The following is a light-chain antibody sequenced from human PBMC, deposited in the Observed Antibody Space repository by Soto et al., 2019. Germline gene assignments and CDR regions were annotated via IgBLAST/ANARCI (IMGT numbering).Light chain of an antibody. CDR2: GAS. J-gene: IGKJ4*01. CDR1: QNVGSH. V-gene: IGKV3-15*01. CDR3: QQYYNWPPLT. Sequence: EILMTQSPATLSVSPGERATLSCRASQNVGSHVAWYQQKPGQAPRLFIYGASTRATGIPARFSGSGSGTEFTLTISSLQSEDFAIYYCQQYYNWPPLTFGGGTQVEIQ.